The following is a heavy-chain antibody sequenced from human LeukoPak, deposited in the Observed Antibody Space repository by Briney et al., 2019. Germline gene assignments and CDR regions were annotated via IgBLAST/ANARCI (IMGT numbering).Heavy chain of an antibody. CDR2: IIPIFGTA. CDR1: GGTFSSYA. V-gene: IGHV1-69*13. Sequence: ASVKVSCKASGGTFSSYAISWVRQAPGQGLEWMGGIIPIFGTANYAQKFQGRVTITADESTSTAYMELSSLRSDDTAVFYCARHPPNWNGAFHIWGQGTMVTVSS. CDR3: ARHPPNWNGAFHI. D-gene: IGHD1-1*01. J-gene: IGHJ3*02.